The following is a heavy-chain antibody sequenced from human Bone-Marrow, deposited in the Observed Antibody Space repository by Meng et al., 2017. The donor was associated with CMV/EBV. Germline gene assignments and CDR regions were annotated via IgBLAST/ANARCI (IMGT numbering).Heavy chain of an antibody. Sequence: SETLSLTCAVYGGSFSGYYWSWIRQPPGKGLEWIGEINHSGSTNYNPSLKSRVTISVDTSKNQFSLKLSSVTAADTAVYYCARGGYCSSTSCYRGVVRSYYYYGMAVWGQGPTVPVYS. CDR3: ARGGYCSSTSCYRGVVRSYYYYGMAV. J-gene: IGHJ6*02. D-gene: IGHD2-2*02. V-gene: IGHV4-34*01. CDR2: INHSGST. CDR1: GGSFSGYY.